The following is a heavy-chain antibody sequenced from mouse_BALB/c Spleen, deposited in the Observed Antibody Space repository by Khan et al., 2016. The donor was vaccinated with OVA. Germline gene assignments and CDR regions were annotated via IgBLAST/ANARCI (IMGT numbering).Heavy chain of an antibody. D-gene: IGHD2-1*01. CDR3: ARNYYGNYGAMDY. V-gene: IGHV9-2-1*01. CDR1: GYTFTDYS. J-gene: IGHJ4*01. Sequence: QIQLVQSGPELKKPGETVKISCKASGYTFTDYSMHWVKQAPGKGLKWMGWINTETGEPTYADDFKGRFAFSLETSTSTAYLQINNLKNEDTATYFYARNYYGNYGAMDYWGQGTSVTVSS. CDR2: INTETGEP.